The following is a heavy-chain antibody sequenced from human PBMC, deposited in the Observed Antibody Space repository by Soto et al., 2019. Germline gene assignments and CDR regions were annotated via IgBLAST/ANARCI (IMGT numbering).Heavy chain of an antibody. V-gene: IGHV1-2*02. J-gene: IGHJ6*02. CDR2: INPNSGGT. Sequence: ASVKVSCKASGYTFTGYYMHWVRQAPGQGLEWMGWINPNSGGTNYAQKFQGRVTMTRDTSISTAYMELSRLRSDDTAVYYCASRSSGWYYYYYGMDVWGQGTTVTVYS. D-gene: IGHD6-19*01. CDR3: ASRSSGWYYYYYGMDV. CDR1: GYTFTGYY.